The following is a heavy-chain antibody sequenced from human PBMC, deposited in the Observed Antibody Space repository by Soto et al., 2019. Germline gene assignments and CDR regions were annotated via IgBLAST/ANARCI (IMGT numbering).Heavy chain of an antibody. CDR1: GGSIGGSDYF. D-gene: IGHD3-22*01. V-gene: IGHV4-39*01. CDR3: MLGSGWKDFDY. Sequence: PSETLSLTCTVSGGSIGGSDYFWGWIRQPPGKRLEWIGTIYYTGSTYYNPSLQSRVTISVDTSKNQFSLKLSSVTAADTAVYYCMLGSGWKDFDYWGQGTLVTVSS. J-gene: IGHJ4*02. CDR2: IYYTGST.